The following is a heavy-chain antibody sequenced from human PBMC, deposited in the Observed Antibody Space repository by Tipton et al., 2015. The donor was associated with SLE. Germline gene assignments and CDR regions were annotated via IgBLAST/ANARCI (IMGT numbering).Heavy chain of an antibody. Sequence: TLSLTCTVSGDSITSSSYYWGWIRQPPGKGLEWIGEINQSGSTNYNPSLTSRGTISVDMSKKQVSLRLTSVTAADTAVYFCARGKGMAGRPGDAFDIWGQGTVVTVSS. CDR1: GDSITSSSYY. D-gene: IGHD6-6*01. J-gene: IGHJ3*02. CDR2: INQSGST. CDR3: ARGKGMAGRPGDAFDI. V-gene: IGHV4-39*07.